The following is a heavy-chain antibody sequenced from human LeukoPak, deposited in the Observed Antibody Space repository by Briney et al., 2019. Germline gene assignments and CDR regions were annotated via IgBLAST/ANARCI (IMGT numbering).Heavy chain of an antibody. CDR1: GYSISSGYQ. V-gene: IGHV4-38-2*02. D-gene: IGHD2-2*01. CDR2: IYHCGSA. CDR3: ARDPRWLTPDCTSTSCYENYFDP. Sequence: PSETLSLTCAVSGYSISSGYQWAWIRRSPGKGLEWIGIIYHCGSAHYNPSLKSRVTISVETSKNQFSLKMYSVTAADTAVYYCARDPRWLTPDCTSTSCYENYFDPWGQGTLVTVSS. J-gene: IGHJ5*02.